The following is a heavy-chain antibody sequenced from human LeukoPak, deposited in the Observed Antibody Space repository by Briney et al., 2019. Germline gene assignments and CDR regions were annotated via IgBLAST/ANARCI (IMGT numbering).Heavy chain of an antibody. CDR3: ARAGIVGATASWFDP. CDR2: ISSSSSYI. J-gene: IGHJ5*02. Sequence: GGSLRLSCAASGFTFSSYSMNWVRQAPGKGLEWVSSISSSSSYIYYADSVKGRFTISRDNAKNSLYLQMNSLRAEDTAVYYCARAGIVGATASWFDPWDQGTLVTVSS. V-gene: IGHV3-21*01. D-gene: IGHD1-26*01. CDR1: GFTFSSYS.